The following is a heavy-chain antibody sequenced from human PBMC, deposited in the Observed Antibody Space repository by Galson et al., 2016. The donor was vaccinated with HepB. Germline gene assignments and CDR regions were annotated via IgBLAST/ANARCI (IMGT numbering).Heavy chain of an antibody. D-gene: IGHD5-12*01. V-gene: IGHV2-5*02. CDR1: GFGLNTHGVG. J-gene: IGHJ4*02. Sequence: PALVTPPQTLTLTCTLSGFGLNTHGVGVAWIRQPPGKALEWLALVYWDGEERYNPSLKSRLTISRDTSKNQVVVTMTDMQPVDAGTYFCARRQVVSHTGFFDSWGQGALVTVSS. CDR3: ARRQVVSHTGFFDS. CDR2: VYWDGEE.